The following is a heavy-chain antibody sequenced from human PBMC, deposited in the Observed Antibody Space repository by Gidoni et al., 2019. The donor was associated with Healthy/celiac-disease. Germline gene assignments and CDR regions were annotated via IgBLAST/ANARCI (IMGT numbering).Heavy chain of an antibody. CDR3: SLSSSHEGDWFDP. Sequence: EVQLVQSGAEVKKPGESLKISCKGSGYSFTSYWIGWVRQMPGKGLEWMGIIYPGDSDTRYRPSFQGQVTISADKSISTAYLQWSSLKASDSAMYYCSLSSSHEGDWFDPWGQGTLVTVSS. D-gene: IGHD6-13*01. V-gene: IGHV5-51*01. J-gene: IGHJ5*02. CDR2: IYPGDSDT. CDR1: GYSFTSYW.